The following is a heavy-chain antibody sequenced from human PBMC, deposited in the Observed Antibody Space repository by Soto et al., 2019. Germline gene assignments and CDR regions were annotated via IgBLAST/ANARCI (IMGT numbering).Heavy chain of an antibody. CDR3: ARESGDWPLNWFDP. CDR2: ITSDGKSK. J-gene: IGHJ5*02. V-gene: IGHV3-74*01. D-gene: IGHD2-21*02. Sequence: VHLVESRGGLVQPGGSLRLSCAASGFNFSNHWMHWVRQRPGEGLVWVSRITSDGKSKAYAESVKGRFAISRDNAKNTLYLQMNGLTAEDTAVYYCARESGDWPLNWFDPWGQGTLVTVSS. CDR1: GFNFSNHW.